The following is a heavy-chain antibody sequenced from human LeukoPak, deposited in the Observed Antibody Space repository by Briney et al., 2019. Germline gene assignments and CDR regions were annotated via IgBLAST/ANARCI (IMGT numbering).Heavy chain of an antibody. Sequence: PGGSLRLSCAASGFTFSSYSMNWVRQAPGKGLESVSYVSYSSSTIYYADSVKGRFTISRDNAKHSLYLQMNSLRDEDTAVYHCARDAHIVRGVNPLDYWGQGTLVTVSS. CDR2: VSYSSSTI. D-gene: IGHD3-10*01. CDR1: GFTFSSYS. CDR3: ARDAHIVRGVNPLDY. J-gene: IGHJ4*02. V-gene: IGHV3-48*02.